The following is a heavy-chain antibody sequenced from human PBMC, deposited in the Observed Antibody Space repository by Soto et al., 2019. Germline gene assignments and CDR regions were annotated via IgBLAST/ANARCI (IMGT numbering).Heavy chain of an antibody. CDR3: ALISTEGLYDVFDI. Sequence: EVQLVESGGGLVQPGRSLRLSCAASGFTFDDYAMHWVRQTPGKGLEWVSGISWNSGSIGYADSVKGRFTISRDNAKNSLYLQMNSLRAEDTALYYCALISTEGLYDVFDIWGQGTMVTVSS. CDR2: ISWNSGSI. CDR1: GFTFDDYA. D-gene: IGHD4-17*01. V-gene: IGHV3-9*01. J-gene: IGHJ3*02.